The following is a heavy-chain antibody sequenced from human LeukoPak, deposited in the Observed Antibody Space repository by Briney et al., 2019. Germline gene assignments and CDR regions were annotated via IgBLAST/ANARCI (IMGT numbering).Heavy chain of an antibody. Sequence: GGSLRLSCAASGFTFSTYAMTWVRQAPGKGLERVSAISGSGDNTYYVDSVKGRFTISRDNSKNTLYLQMNSLRAEDTAVYYCAKDRGYWGQGTLVTVSS. CDR1: GFTFSTYA. J-gene: IGHJ4*02. CDR2: ISGSGDNT. V-gene: IGHV3-23*01. CDR3: AKDRGY.